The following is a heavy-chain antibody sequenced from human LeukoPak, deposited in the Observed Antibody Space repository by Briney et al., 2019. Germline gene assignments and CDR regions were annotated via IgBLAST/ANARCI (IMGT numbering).Heavy chain of an antibody. CDR2: IYYSGST. Sequence: SETLSLTCTVSGGSISSYYWSWIRQPPGKGLEWIGYIYYSGSTNYNPSLKSRVTISVDTSKNQFSLKLSSVTAADTAVYYCARALYYYDSSDADDYWGQGTLVTVSS. CDR3: ARALYYYDSSDADDY. J-gene: IGHJ4*02. D-gene: IGHD3-22*01. CDR1: GGSISSYY. V-gene: IGHV4-59*12.